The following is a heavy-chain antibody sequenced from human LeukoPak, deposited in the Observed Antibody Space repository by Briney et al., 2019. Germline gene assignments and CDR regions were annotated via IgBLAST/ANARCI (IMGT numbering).Heavy chain of an antibody. Sequence: SETLSLTCTVSGDSITTTTCFWGWIRQPPGKGLEWIGSIYYSGSTYSSPSLKSRVTISVDTSKNQFSLKLNSVTAADTAVYYCARGSRYCSGGSCYPGVNWFDPWGQGTLVTVSS. CDR2: IYYSGST. CDR1: GDSITTTTCF. J-gene: IGHJ5*02. V-gene: IGHV4-39*01. D-gene: IGHD2-15*01. CDR3: ARGSRYCSGGSCYPGVNWFDP.